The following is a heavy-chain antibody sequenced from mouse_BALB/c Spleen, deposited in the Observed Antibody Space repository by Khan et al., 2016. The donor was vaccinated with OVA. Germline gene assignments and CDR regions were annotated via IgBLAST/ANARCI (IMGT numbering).Heavy chain of an antibody. V-gene: IGHV2-6-1*01. J-gene: IGHJ4*01. CDR1: GFSLTNYG. CDR3: DRQPYYHDCITDY. D-gene: IGHD2-13*01. CDR2: IWSDGST. Sequence: VQLQESGPGLVAPSQSLSITCTISGFSLTNYGVHWVRQPPGKGLEWLAVIWSDGSTTYNSALKSRLSISKDNSKSQVFLKMNSLHTDDTAMYYCDRQPYYHDCITDYWGQGTTVTVSS.